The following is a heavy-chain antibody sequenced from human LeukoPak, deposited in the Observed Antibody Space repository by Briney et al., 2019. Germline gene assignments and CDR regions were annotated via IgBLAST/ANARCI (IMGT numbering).Heavy chain of an antibody. D-gene: IGHD5-24*01. CDR2: ISGSGSNT. CDR3: AKDDAWLQYGD. J-gene: IGHJ4*02. CDR1: GFTFSSYA. V-gene: IGHV3-23*01. Sequence: GGSLRLSCAGSGFTFSSYAMSWVRQAPGKGLEWVSSISGSGSNTYYADSVKGRFTISRDNSRNTLSLQMNSLRPEDTAVYYCAKDDAWLQYGDWGRGTLVTVSS.